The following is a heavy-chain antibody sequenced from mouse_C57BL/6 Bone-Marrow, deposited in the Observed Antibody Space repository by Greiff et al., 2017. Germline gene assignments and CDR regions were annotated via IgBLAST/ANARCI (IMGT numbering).Heavy chain of an antibody. V-gene: IGHV1-19*01. CDR2: INPYNGGT. CDR1: GYTFTDYY. D-gene: IGHD1-1*01. Sequence: VQLQQSGPVLVKPGASVKMSCKASGYTFTDYYMNWVKQSHGKSLEWIGVINPYNGGTSYNQKFKGKATLTVDKSSSTAYMGLNSLTSEDSAVYYCARCYYGNYFDYWGQGTTLTVSS. J-gene: IGHJ2*01. CDR3: ARCYYGNYFDY.